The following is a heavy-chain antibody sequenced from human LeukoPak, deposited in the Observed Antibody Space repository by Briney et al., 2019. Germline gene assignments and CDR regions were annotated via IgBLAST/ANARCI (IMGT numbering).Heavy chain of an antibody. V-gene: IGHV1-18*01. D-gene: IGHD2-2*01. CDR3: ARDFLEAERRTEDYFDY. J-gene: IGHJ4*02. Sequence: ASVKVSCKASGYTFSNYGISWVRQAPGRGLEWMGWISNYDGRRNYAQNFQGRLTMTTDTSTSTAYMELRSLRPDDTAVYYCARDFLEAERRTEDYFDYWGQGTLVTVSS. CDR2: ISNYDGRR. CDR1: GYTFSNYG.